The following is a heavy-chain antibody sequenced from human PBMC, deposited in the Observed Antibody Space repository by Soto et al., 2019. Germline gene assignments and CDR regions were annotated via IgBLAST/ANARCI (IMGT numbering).Heavy chain of an antibody. V-gene: IGHV4-61*01. CDR2: IYYSGST. Sequence: QVQLQESGPGLVKPSETLSLTCTVSGGSVSSGSYYWSWIRQPPGKGLEWIGYIYYSGSTNYNPSLKSRVTISVDTSKNQFSLKLSSVTAADTAVYYCARDSRGTTVGHGGMEVWGQGTTVTVSS. CDR1: GGSVSSGSYY. J-gene: IGHJ6*02. CDR3: ARDSRGTTVGHGGMEV. D-gene: IGHD4-17*01.